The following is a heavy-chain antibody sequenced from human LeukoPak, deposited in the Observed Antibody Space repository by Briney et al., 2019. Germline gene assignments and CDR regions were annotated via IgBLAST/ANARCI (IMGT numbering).Heavy chain of an antibody. Sequence: GGSLRLSCTASGFTFGDYAMSWFRQAPGKGLEWVGFIRSKAYGGTTEYAASVKGRFTISRDDSKSIAYLQMNSLKTEDTAVYYCTRDPSYDYHDSSGYIVGVAFDIWGQGTMVTVSS. J-gene: IGHJ3*02. CDR1: GFTFGDYA. D-gene: IGHD3-22*01. CDR3: TRDPSYDYHDSSGYIVGVAFDI. CDR2: IRSKAYGGTT. V-gene: IGHV3-49*03.